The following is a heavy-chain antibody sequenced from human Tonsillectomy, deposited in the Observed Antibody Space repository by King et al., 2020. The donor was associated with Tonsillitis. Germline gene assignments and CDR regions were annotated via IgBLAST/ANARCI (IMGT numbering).Heavy chain of an antibody. CDR2: IYWDDDK. CDR3: AHSQSCSGGSCYFVTPFDY. V-gene: IGHV2-5*02. CDR1: GFSLNTSGVG. D-gene: IGHD2-15*01. J-gene: IGHJ4*02. Sequence: TLKESGPTLVKPTQTFTLTCTFSGFSLNTSGVGVGWIRQPPGKALEWLALIYWDDDKRYSPSLKSRLTITKDTSKNQVVLTMTNMEPVDTATYYCAHSQSCSGGSCYFVTPFDYWGQGTLVTVSS.